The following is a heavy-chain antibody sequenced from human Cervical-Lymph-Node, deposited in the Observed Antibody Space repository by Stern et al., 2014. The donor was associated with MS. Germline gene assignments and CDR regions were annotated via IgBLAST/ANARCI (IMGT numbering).Heavy chain of an antibody. CDR1: GFTFDDYA. J-gene: IGHJ6*02. CDR3: AKDSSLYYYYGMDV. CDR2: ISWNSGSI. V-gene: IGHV3-9*01. Sequence: EVQLLESGGGLVQPGRSLRLSCAASGFTFDDYAMHLVRQAPGKGLEWVSGISWNSGSIGYADSVKGRFTISRDNAKNSLYLQMNSLRAEDTALYYCAKDSSLYYYYGMDVWGQGTTVTVSS.